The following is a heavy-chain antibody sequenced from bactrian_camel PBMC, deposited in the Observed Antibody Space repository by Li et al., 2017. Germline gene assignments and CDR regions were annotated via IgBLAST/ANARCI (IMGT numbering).Heavy chain of an antibody. CDR1: GYIRNKCA. CDR2: IDSDGRT. V-gene: IGHV3S53*01. Sequence: HVQLVESGGGSVQAGESRQLSCRSSGYIRNKCAMGWYRQPPGKELEWVAQIDSDGRTTYRPSVKGRFTISQHNAGTTLSLQMNSLKPEDTAMYYCAAVPRGFGTWGTDEDNYWGQGTQVTVS. CDR3: AAVPRGFGTWGTDEDNY. J-gene: IGHJ4*01. D-gene: IGHD6*01.